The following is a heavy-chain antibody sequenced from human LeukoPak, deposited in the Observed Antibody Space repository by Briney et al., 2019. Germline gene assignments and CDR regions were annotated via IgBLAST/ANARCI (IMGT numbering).Heavy chain of an antibody. CDR3: ARDVFAEDSSGYRYYYYYYMDV. V-gene: IGHV4-4*07. D-gene: IGHD3-22*01. Sequence: PSXXLSLTCXXSXXSXSSYXXSWIRQPAGKGLEWIGRIYTSXSTNYNPSLKSRVTMSVDTSKNQFSLKLSSVTAADTAVYYCARDVFAEDSSGYRYYYYYYMDVWGKGTTVTVSS. CDR1: XXSXSSYX. J-gene: IGHJ6*03. CDR2: IYTSXST.